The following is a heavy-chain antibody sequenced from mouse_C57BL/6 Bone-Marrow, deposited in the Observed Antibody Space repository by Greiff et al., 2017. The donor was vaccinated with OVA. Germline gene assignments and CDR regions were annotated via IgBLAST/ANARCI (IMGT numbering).Heavy chain of an antibody. V-gene: IGHV1-69*01. J-gene: IGHJ2*01. CDR1: GYTFTSYW. CDR3: AREADYDGDYFDY. Sequence: QVQLQQPGAELVMPGASVKLSCKASGYTFTSYWMHWVKQRPGQGLEWIGDIDPSDSYTNYNQKFKGKSTLTVDKSSSTAYMQLSSLTSEDSAVYYCAREADYDGDYFDYWGQGTTLTVSS. CDR2: IDPSDSYT. D-gene: IGHD2-4*01.